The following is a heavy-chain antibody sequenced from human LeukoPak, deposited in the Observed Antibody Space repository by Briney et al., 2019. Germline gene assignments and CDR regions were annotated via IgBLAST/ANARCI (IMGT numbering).Heavy chain of an antibody. J-gene: IGHJ5*02. V-gene: IGHV4-59*10. D-gene: IGHD3-10*01. CDR2: IYTSGST. CDR3: ATYPYYYGSGSYGFDP. Sequence: SETLSLTCAVYGGSFSGYYWSWIRQPAGKGLEWIGRIYTSGSTNYNPSLKSRVTMSVDTSKNQFSLKLSSVTAADTAVYYCATYPYYYGSGSYGFDPWGQGTLVTVSS. CDR1: GGSFSGYY.